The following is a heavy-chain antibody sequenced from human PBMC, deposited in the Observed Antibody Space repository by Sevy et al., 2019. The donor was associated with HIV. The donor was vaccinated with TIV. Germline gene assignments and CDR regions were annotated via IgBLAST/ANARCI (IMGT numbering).Heavy chain of an antibody. CDR3: VRDDRDGYFEY. J-gene: IGHJ4*02. CDR1: GYTFTGYY. CDR2: INPDSGGP. V-gene: IGHV1-2*02. Sequence: ASVKASCKASGYTFTGYYMHWMRQAPGQGLEWMGWINPDSGGPIYAPKFQGRVTLTRDTSISTAYMDLSRLKSDDTAVYYCVRDDRDGYFEYWGQGTLVTVSS.